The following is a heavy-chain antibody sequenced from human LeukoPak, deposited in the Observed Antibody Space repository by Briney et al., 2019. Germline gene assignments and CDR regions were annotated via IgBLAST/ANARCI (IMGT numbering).Heavy chain of an antibody. CDR3: ARHGDIDY. Sequence: PGGSLRLSCAASGFTFSSYAMSWVRQAPGKGLEWVANIKQDGSEKYYVDSVKGRFTISRDNAKNSLYLQMNSLRAEDTAVYYCARHGDIDYWGQGTLVTVSS. V-gene: IGHV3-7*01. J-gene: IGHJ4*02. D-gene: IGHD5-24*01. CDR2: IKQDGSEK. CDR1: GFTFSSYA.